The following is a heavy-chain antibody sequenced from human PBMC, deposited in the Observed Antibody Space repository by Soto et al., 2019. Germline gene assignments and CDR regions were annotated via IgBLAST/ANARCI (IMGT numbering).Heavy chain of an antibody. CDR1: GGTFSSYT. V-gene: IGHV1-69*02. CDR2: IIPILGIA. Sequence: SVKVSCKASGGTFSSYTISWVRQAPGQGLEWMGRIIPILGIANYAQKFQGRVTTTADKSTSTAYMELSSLRSEDTAVYYCARAVAGTTSLLDYWGQGTLVTVSS. CDR3: ARAVAGTTSLLDY. D-gene: IGHD6-19*01. J-gene: IGHJ4*02.